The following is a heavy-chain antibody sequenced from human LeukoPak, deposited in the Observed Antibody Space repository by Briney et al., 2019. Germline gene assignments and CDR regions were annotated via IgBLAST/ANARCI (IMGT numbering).Heavy chain of an antibody. V-gene: IGHV3-33*01. D-gene: IGHD4-17*01. J-gene: IGHJ6*02. CDR1: RFTYSKHG. CDR2: IWYDGSNK. Sequence: GGSLRLSCAASRFTYSKHGMHWVRQAPGKGLEWVAVIWYDGSNKYYADFVKGRFTISRDNSKNTLYLQMNSLRAEDTAVYYCARDRYGDHDYYYGMYVWGQGTTVTVSS. CDR3: ARDRYGDHDYYYGMYV.